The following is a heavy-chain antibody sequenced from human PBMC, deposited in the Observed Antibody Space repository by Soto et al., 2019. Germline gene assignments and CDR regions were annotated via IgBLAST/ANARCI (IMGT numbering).Heavy chain of an antibody. Sequence: QVQLQESGPGLVKPSGTLSLTCAVSGCSISSSNWWSWVLQPPGKGLQWIGEIYHSGSTNYIPSLKGRVTISVDKSRNQFSLKLSSVTAADAAVYYCARRWGEGRVDYWGQGPLVTVSS. D-gene: IGHD3-10*01. CDR1: GCSISSSNW. CDR3: ARRWGEGRVDY. J-gene: IGHJ4*02. V-gene: IGHV4-4*02. CDR2: IYHSGST.